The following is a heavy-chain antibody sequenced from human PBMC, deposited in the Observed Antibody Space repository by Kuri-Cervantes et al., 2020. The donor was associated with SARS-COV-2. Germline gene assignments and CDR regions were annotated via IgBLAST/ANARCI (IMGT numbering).Heavy chain of an antibody. Sequence: SCAVSGCSISSGGYSWSWIRPPPGKGLEGIGYIYHSGSTYYNPSLKSRVTISVDRSKKQFSLKLSSLTAADTAVYYCARGVDRKEIYYYYYGMDVWGQGTTVTVSS. CDR2: IYHSGST. J-gene: IGHJ6*02. D-gene: IGHD2-15*01. V-gene: IGHV4-30-2*01. CDR3: ARGVDRKEIYYYYYGMDV. CDR1: GCSISSGGYS.